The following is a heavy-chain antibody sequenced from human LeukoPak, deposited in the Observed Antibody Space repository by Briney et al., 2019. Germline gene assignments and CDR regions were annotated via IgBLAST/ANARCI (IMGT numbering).Heavy chain of an antibody. CDR3: AKRPDRSYYDRTGYYYFDY. V-gene: IGHV3-30-3*02. J-gene: IGHJ4*02. Sequence: PGMSLRLSCAASGFNFSNYAMHWVRQAPGKGLEWVAVISYDGSNKYYTDSVKGRFTISRDNSKNTLYLQVSSLTTEDTAVYFCAKRPDRSYYDRTGYYYFDYWGQGTLVTVSS. D-gene: IGHD3-22*01. CDR1: GFNFSNYA. CDR2: ISYDGSNK.